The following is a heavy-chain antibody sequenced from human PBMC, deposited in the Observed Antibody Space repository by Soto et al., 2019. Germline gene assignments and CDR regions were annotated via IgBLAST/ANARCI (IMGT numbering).Heavy chain of an antibody. CDR1: GGSISSGGYY. J-gene: IGHJ5*02. D-gene: IGHD3-22*01. CDR3: ARAITMIVVVTPSWFDP. V-gene: IGHV4-31*03. CDR2: IYYSGST. Sequence: QVQLQESGPGLVKPSQTLSLTCTVSGGSISSGGYYWSWIRQHPGKGLEWIGYIYYSGSTYYNPSLKSRVTISVATSKNQFSLKLSSVTAADTAVYYCARAITMIVVVTPSWFDPWGQGTLVTVSS.